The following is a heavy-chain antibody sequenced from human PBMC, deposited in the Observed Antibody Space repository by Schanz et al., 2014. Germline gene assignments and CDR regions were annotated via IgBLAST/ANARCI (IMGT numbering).Heavy chain of an antibody. V-gene: IGHV3-21*01. CDR3: ARVETFNYDDITLYHHFFDP. J-gene: IGHJ5*02. D-gene: IGHD3-16*01. Sequence: EVQLVESGGGLVKPGGSLRLSCAGTGFTFSRYNMNWVRQAPGRGLEWVSSISRSSGRIYYSDSVKGRFTISRDNSRNTVFLQMNSLKPEDMAIYYCARVETFNYDDITLYHHFFDPWGQGTLVTVSS. CDR2: ISRSSGRI. CDR1: GFTFSRYN.